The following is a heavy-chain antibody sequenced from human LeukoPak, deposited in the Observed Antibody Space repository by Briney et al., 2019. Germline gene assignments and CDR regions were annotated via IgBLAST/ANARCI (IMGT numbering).Heavy chain of an antibody. V-gene: IGHV3-15*01. CDR3: AKDILAAGLFFDY. CDR2: IRSKTDGGTA. Sequence: PGGSLRLSCAASGFTFRDAWMTWVRQAPGKGLEWVGRIRSKTDGGTAEYATAVEGRFTISRDDSTNTLYLQMNSLRADDTAVYYCAKDILAAGLFFDYWGQGILVTVSS. J-gene: IGHJ4*02. D-gene: IGHD6-13*01. CDR1: GFTFRDAW.